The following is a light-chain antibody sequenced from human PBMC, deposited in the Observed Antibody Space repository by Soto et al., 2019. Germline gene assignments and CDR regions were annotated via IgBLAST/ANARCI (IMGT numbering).Light chain of an antibody. CDR1: SSDVGGYNY. Sequence: QSALTQPASVSGSPGQSITISCTGTSSDVGGYNYVSWYQQHPGKAPNLIIFDVSNRPSGVSNRFSDSKSGNSASLTISGLQAEDEADYYCSSYTGSNTPVVFGGGTKLTVL. J-gene: IGLJ2*01. CDR2: DVS. CDR3: SSYTGSNTPVV. V-gene: IGLV2-14*01.